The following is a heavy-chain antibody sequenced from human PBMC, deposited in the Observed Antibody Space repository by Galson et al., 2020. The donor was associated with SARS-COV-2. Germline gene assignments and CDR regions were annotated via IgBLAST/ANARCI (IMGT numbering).Heavy chain of an antibody. Sequence: GGSLRLSCAASEFTLSDYSMDWVRQAPGKGLEWVSFISHGGETIYYADSVRGRFTISRDNAKNSLYLQMNSLRAEDTAVYFCARDLTTPYADYVVVNYHSFFAMDVWGQGTTVTMSS. V-gene: IGHV3-48*04. CDR1: EFTLSDYS. D-gene: IGHD3-16*01. CDR2: ISHGGETI. J-gene: IGHJ6*02. CDR3: ARDLTTPYADYVVVNYHSFFAMDV.